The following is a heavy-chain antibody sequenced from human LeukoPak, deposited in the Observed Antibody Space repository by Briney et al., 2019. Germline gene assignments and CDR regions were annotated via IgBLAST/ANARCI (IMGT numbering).Heavy chain of an antibody. CDR1: GYTFTGYY. J-gene: IGHJ3*02. CDR3: ARGGDYYDSSGYYDDAFDI. V-gene: IGHV1-2*02. Sequence: ASVKVSCKASGYTFTGYYIHWVRQAPGQGLEWMGWINPKSGGTNYAQKFQGRVTMTRDTSINTAYMELSRLRSGDTAVYYCARGGDYYDSSGYYDDAFDIWGQGTMVTVSS. D-gene: IGHD3-22*01. CDR2: INPKSGGT.